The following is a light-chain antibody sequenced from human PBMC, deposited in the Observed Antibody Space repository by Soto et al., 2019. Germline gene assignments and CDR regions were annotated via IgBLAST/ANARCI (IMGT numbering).Light chain of an antibody. J-gene: IGLJ1*01. CDR3: SSYATSSTYV. CDR1: SSDVGRYNY. V-gene: IGLV2-14*01. CDR2: DVS. Sequence: QSALTQPASVSGSPGQSITISCTGTSSDVGRYNYVSWYQQHPGKAPKVMIYDVSNRPSGVSNRFSGSKSGNTASLTISGLQAEDEADYYCSSYATSSTYVFGTGTKVTVL.